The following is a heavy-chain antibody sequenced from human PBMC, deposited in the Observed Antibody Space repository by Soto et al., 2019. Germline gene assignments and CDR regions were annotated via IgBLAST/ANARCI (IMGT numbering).Heavy chain of an antibody. CDR2: NSASNGNT. J-gene: IGHJ3*02. CDR1: GYNLINYG. Sequence: ASVKVSCKASGYNLINYGISWVRQAPGQGLEWTGWNSASNGNTNYAQKVQGRVTMTTDTSTNTAYMELRSLRSDDTAVYYCARDRPQEXNLEAFDIWGKGTLVTVS. V-gene: IGHV1-18*01. CDR3: ARDRPQEXNLEAFDI.